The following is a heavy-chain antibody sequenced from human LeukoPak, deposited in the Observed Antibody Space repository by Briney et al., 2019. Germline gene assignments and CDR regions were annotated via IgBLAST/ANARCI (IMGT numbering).Heavy chain of an antibody. CDR2: ISSSGGST. V-gene: IGHV3-64D*06. J-gene: IGHJ4*02. CDR3: VRRSSGWSFDC. CDR1: GFTFNSYY. D-gene: IGHD6-19*01. Sequence: GGSLRLSCSASGFTFNSYYMYWVRQAPGKGLEYVSAISSSGGSTNYADSVKGRFTISRDNSKNTLYLQMSSLRAEDTAVYYCVRRSSGWSFDCWGQGTLVTVSS.